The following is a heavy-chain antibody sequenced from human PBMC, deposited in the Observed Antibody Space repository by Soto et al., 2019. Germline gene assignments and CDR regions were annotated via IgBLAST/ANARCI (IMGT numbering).Heavy chain of an antibody. CDR1: GFTFGFYW. J-gene: IGHJ4*02. CDR3: ARDRSAGGLPAFDY. CDR2: INDDGSRT. Sequence: EVQLVESGGGLAQRGGSQRLSCAASGFTFGFYWMHWVRQAPGKGLEWVSRINDDGSRTNYADAVKGRFTISRDNAKNTVYLQMNSLRGEDTAVYYCARDRSAGGLPAFDYWGQGTLVTVSS. D-gene: IGHD5-18*01. V-gene: IGHV3-74*01.